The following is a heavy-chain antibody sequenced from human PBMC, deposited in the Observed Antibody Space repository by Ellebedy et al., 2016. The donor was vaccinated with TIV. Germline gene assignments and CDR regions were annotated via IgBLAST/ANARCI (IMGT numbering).Heavy chain of an antibody. CDR1: GFTLNT. Sequence: GGSLRLSCAASGFTLNTMTWVRQAPGKGLEWVANINEDGTKKHYVDSVRGRFTISRDYAGNSLFLQMNSLGAEDTAVYYCARAIYGASYLWGRGTLVTVSS. J-gene: IGHJ2*01. D-gene: IGHD4-17*01. CDR2: INEDGTKK. V-gene: IGHV3-7*01. CDR3: ARAIYGASYL.